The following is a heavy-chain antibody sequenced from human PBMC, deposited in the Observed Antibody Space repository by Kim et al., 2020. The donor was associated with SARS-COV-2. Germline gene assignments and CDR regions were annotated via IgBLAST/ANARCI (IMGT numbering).Heavy chain of an antibody. Sequence: SKTDGETTDYAAPVKRRFTSSRDDSKNTLYLQINSLKTEDTAVYYCVTRDFWGQGTLVTVSS. CDR2: SKTDGETT. CDR3: VTRDF. J-gene: IGHJ4*02. V-gene: IGHV3-15*01.